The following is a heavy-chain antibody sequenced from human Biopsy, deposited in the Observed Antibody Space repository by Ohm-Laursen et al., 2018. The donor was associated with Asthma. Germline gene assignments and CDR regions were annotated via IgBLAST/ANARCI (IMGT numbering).Heavy chain of an antibody. Sequence: SLRLSCTAPGFMFRSFGMHWVRQAPGKGLEWVAVISYDGNHKFYEDSVKGRFTISRDNSKNTLYLQMNSLRTEDTAVYYCAKRRGYSGYDNDYWGQGTLVIVSS. CDR1: GFMFRSFG. D-gene: IGHD5-12*01. CDR2: ISYDGNHK. J-gene: IGHJ4*02. V-gene: IGHV3-30*18. CDR3: AKRRGYSGYDNDY.